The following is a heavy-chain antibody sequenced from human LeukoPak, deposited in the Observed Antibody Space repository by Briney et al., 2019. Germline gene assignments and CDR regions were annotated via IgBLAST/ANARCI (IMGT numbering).Heavy chain of an antibody. CDR2: ISYDGSNK. CDR1: GFTFSSYA. J-gene: IGHJ3*02. V-gene: IGHV3-30*01. D-gene: IGHD2-15*01. Sequence: GRSLRLSCAASGFTFSSYAMHWVRQAPGKGLEWVAVISYDGSNKYYADSVKGRFTISRDNSKNTLYLQMNSLRAEDTAVYYCARDRFGGHGPFGAFDIWRQGTMVTVSS. CDR3: ARDRFGGHGPFGAFDI.